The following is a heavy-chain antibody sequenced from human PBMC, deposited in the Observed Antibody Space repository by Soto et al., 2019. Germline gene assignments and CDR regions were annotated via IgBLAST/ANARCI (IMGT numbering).Heavy chain of an antibody. CDR3: ATSVNSAMAFDY. Sequence: ASVKVSCKASGYTVTHYYIHWVRQAPGQGLEWMGIINPNGGITTYAQKFRAGFSMTRDTSTSTVYLELSSLRSEDSAVYHCATSVNSAMAFDYWGQGTLVTVSS. J-gene: IGHJ4*02. V-gene: IGHV1-46*01. CDR1: GYTVTHYY. D-gene: IGHD5-18*01. CDR2: INPNGGIT.